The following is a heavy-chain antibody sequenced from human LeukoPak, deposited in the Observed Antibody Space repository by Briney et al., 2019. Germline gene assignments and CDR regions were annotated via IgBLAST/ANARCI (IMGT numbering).Heavy chain of an antibody. V-gene: IGHV3-21*01. J-gene: IGHJ4*02. D-gene: IGHD3-10*01. CDR1: GFTFSSYS. CDR3: ATLTITMVRGDRNDY. Sequence: PGESLRLSCAASGFTFSSYSMNWVRQPPGKGLEWVPSISSSSSYIYYADSVKGRFTISRDNAKNSLYLQMNSLRAEDTAVYYCATLTITMVRGDRNDYWGQGTLVTVSS. CDR2: ISSSSSYI.